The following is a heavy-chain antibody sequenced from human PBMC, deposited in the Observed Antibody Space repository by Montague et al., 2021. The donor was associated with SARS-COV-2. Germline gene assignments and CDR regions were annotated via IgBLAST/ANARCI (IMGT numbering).Heavy chain of an antibody. J-gene: IGHJ4*02. Sequence: SETLSLTCGVYGGSFSGYYWSWIRQPPGKRLQWIGGINHSGSTNYNSSLNSRGTISLDTSKNQFSLKLTSVSAADTAVYYCARGLGRPGTIFGVALYWGQGTTVTVSS. CDR1: GGSFSGYY. D-gene: IGHD3-3*01. CDR2: INHSGST. CDR3: ARGLGRPGTIFGVALY. V-gene: IGHV4-34*01.